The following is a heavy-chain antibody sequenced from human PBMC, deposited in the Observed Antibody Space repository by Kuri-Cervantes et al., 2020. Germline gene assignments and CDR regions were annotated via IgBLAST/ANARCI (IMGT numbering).Heavy chain of an antibody. CDR3: ARHPRRSGWYRGAFDI. CDR1: GYKFTSYW. J-gene: IGHJ3*02. D-gene: IGHD6-19*01. Sequence: GESLKISLKGTGYKFTSYWIGWVRHMPGKGLEWMGIIYPGDSDTRYSPPFQGQVTISADKSISTAYLQWSSLKASDTAIYYCARHPRRSGWYRGAFDIWGQGTMVTVSS. CDR2: IYPGDSDT. V-gene: IGHV5-51*01.